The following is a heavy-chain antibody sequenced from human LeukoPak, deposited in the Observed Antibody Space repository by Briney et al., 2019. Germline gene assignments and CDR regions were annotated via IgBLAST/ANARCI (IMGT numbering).Heavy chain of an antibody. Sequence: ASVKVSCKASGYTFTSYGISWVRQAPGQGLEWMGWISTYNGHTNYARKVQGRVTMTTDTSTSTVYMELSSLRSEDTAVYYCARLSRDYDFWSGLDYWGREPWSPSPQ. D-gene: IGHD3-3*01. CDR2: ISTYNGHT. CDR3: ARLSRDYDFWSGLDY. J-gene: IGHJ4*02. CDR1: GYTFTSYG. V-gene: IGHV1-18*01.